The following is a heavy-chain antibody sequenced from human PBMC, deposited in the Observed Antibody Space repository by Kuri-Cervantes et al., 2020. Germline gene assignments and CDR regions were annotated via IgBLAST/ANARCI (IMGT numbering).Heavy chain of an antibody. CDR2: MSHSGST. V-gene: IGHV4-38-2*02. J-gene: IGHJ5*02. CDR1: GYSITSVYY. CDR3: ARDFVGGWIDP. D-gene: IGHD4-23*01. Sequence: SETLSLTCAVSGYSITSVYYWGWVRQPPGKGLEWIGSMSHSGSTSYSPSLKSRVTISVDTSKSQFSLKLTSVTAADTALYYCARDFVGGWIDPWGQGTLVTVSS.